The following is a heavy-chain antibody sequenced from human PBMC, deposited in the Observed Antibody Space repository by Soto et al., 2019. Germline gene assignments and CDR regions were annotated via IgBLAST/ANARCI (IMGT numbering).Heavy chain of an antibody. CDR2: IYHSGMT. V-gene: IGHV4-31*03. CDR1: GGSISTGGYY. CDR3: ATVRWELHDAFDI. J-gene: IGHJ3*02. Sequence: QVQLQESGPGLVKPSQTLSLTCTVSGGSISTGGYYWSWIRQHPGRGLEWIGYIYHSGMTFSNPSFQSRIAISIDTSKYKFSLTLSSVTAAYTAVYYCATVRWELHDAFDIWGQGTMVIVSS. D-gene: IGHD1-26*01.